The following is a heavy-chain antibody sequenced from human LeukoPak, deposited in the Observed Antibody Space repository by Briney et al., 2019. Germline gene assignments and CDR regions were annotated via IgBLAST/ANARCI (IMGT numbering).Heavy chain of an antibody. CDR2: IYYSGST. V-gene: IGHV4-39*01. Sequence: PSETLSLTCTVSGGSISSSSYYWGWIRQPPGKGLEWIGSIYYSGSTYYNPSLKSRVTISVDTSKNQFSLKLSSVTAADTAVYYCARRPSSIVVVPAAEFNWYFDLWGRGTLVTVSS. CDR1: GGSISSSSYY. J-gene: IGHJ2*01. D-gene: IGHD2-2*01. CDR3: ARRPSSIVVVPAAEFNWYFDL.